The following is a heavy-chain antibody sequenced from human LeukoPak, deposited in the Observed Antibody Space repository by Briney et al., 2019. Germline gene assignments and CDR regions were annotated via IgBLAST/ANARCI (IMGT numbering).Heavy chain of an antibody. Sequence: SETLSLTCTVSGGSISSYYWSWIRQPAGKGLEWIGRIYTSGSTNYNPSLKSRVTISVDTSKNQFSLKLSSVTAADTAVYYCARPRGYDFWSGPFDAFDIWGQGTMVTVSS. CDR2: IYTSGST. D-gene: IGHD3-3*01. CDR3: ARPRGYDFWSGPFDAFDI. V-gene: IGHV4-4*07. CDR1: GGSISSYY. J-gene: IGHJ3*02.